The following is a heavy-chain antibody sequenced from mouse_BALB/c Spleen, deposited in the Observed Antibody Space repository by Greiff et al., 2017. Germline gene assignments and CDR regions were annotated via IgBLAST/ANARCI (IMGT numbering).Heavy chain of an antibody. D-gene: IGHD2-2*01. CDR1: GYAFSSYW. J-gene: IGHJ3*01. Sequence: VKLQQSGAELVRPGSSVKISCKASGYAFSSYWMNWVKQRPGQGLEWIGQIYPGDGDTNYNGKFKGKATLTADKSSSTAYMQLSSLTSEDSAVYFCAYGYLSWFAYWGQGTLVTVSA. V-gene: IGHV1-80*01. CDR2: IYPGDGDT. CDR3: AYGYLSWFAY.